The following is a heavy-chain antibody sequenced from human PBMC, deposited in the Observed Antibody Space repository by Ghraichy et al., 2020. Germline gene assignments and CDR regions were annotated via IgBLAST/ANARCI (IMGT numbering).Heavy chain of an antibody. Sequence: SETLSLTCTVSGGSISSGGYRWNWIRQHPGKGLEWIGYIYNSGSTYYNPSLKSRITISEDTSKNQFSLMLNSVTAADTAVYYLAGSWRNPLAGYYVVYWGQGTLVTVSS. CDR3: AGSWRNPLAGYYVVY. CDR1: GGSISSGGYR. CDR2: IYNSGST. J-gene: IGHJ4*02. D-gene: IGHD3-9*01. V-gene: IGHV4-31*03.